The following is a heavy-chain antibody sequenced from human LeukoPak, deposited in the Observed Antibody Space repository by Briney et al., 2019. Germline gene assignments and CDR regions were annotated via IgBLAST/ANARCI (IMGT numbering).Heavy chain of an antibody. CDR2: ISGSGGST. V-gene: IGHV3-23*01. D-gene: IGHD3-3*01. CDR3: AKDDDFGSGYYEYYYYGMDV. Sequence: PGGSLRLSCAASGFTFSSYAMSWVRQAPGKGLEWVSAISGSGGSTYYADSVKGRFTISRDNSKNTLYLQMNSLRAEDAAVYYCAKDDDFGSGYYEYYYYGMDVWGQGTTVTVSS. CDR1: GFTFSSYA. J-gene: IGHJ6*02.